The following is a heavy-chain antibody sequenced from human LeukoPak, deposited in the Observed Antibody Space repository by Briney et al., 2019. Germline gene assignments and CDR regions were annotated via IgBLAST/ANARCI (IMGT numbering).Heavy chain of an antibody. V-gene: IGHV4-39*07. CDR1: GGSISSSSYY. D-gene: IGHD5/OR15-5a*01. CDR2: IYTSGST. CDR3: TRGSTLADDY. J-gene: IGHJ4*02. Sequence: SETLSLTCTVSGGSISSSSYYWGWIRQPPGKGLEWIGRIYTSGSTNYNPSLKGRATISVDTSKNQLSLTVNSVTAADTAVYYCTRGSTLADDYWGQGILVTVSP.